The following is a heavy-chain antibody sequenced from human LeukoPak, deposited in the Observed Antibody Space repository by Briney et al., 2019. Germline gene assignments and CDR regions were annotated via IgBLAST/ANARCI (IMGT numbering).Heavy chain of an antibody. Sequence: ASVKVSCKASGYTFTGYYIHWVRQAPGQGLEWLGWINPNSGGTNSAQKFQGRVTMTRDTSISTAYMELRRLRSDDTAVYYCARTATLFGYFDYWGQGTLVTVSS. J-gene: IGHJ4*02. CDR2: INPNSGGT. CDR3: ARTATLFGYFDY. D-gene: IGHD6-25*01. CDR1: GYTFTGYY. V-gene: IGHV1-2*02.